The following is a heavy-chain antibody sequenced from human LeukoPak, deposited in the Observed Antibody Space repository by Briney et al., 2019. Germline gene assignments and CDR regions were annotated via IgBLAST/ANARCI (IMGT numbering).Heavy chain of an antibody. Sequence: GGSLRLSRAASGLSVSSTYMTWVRQAPGKGLEWVSVIYSGGGTNYADSLKGRFSISRDNSKNTLYLQMNSLRAEDTAVYYCVGEGKYWGQGTLVTVSS. CDR3: VGEGKY. CDR1: GLSVSSTY. V-gene: IGHV3-53*01. D-gene: IGHD4-17*01. J-gene: IGHJ4*02. CDR2: IYSGGGT.